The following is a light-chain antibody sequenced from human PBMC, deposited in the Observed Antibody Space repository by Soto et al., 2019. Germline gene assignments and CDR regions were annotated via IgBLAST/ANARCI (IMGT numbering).Light chain of an antibody. Sequence: EIVIAQSTAALSLSPGERATLSCRASQSVTNNLAWYQQKPGQAPRLLIYGASTRATGVPARFSGSGSGTDFTLTISSLQSEDFAIYYCQQYDSWPPLTFGGGTKVDIK. CDR2: GAS. CDR3: QQYDSWPPLT. CDR1: QSVTNN. J-gene: IGKJ4*01. V-gene: IGKV3-15*01.